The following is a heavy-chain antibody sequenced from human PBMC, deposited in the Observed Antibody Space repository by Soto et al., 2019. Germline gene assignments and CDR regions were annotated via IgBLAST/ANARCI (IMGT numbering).Heavy chain of an antibody. Sequence: GGSLRLSCAASGFTFSSYGMHWVRQAPGKGLEWVAVIWYDGSNKYYADSVKGRFTISRDNSKNTLYLQMNSLRAEDTAVYYCARDTETTVTLDYWGQGTLVTVSS. CDR1: GFTFSSYG. CDR3: ARDTETTVTLDY. V-gene: IGHV3-33*01. J-gene: IGHJ4*02. CDR2: IWYDGSNK. D-gene: IGHD4-17*01.